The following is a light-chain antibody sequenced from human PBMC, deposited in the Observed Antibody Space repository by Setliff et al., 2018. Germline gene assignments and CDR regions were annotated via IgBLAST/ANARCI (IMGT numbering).Light chain of an antibody. CDR3: QVWDSRNDLNYG. CDR2: SDS. Sequence: SYELTQPPSVSVAPGKTATTTCGGNNIGSKGVHWYQQKPGQAPVLVIYSDSDRPSGIPERISGSKSGNTATLTISRVEAGDEADYYCQVWDSRNDLNYGFGTGTKVTVL. CDR1: NIGSKG. V-gene: IGLV3-21*04. J-gene: IGLJ1*01.